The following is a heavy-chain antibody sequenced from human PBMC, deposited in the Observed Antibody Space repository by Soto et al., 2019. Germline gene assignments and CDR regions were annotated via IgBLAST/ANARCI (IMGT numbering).Heavy chain of an antibody. J-gene: IGHJ2*01. V-gene: IGHV4-59*01. Sequence: QVQLQASGPGLVKPSETLTLTCTVSGGSISSYYWSWIRQPPGKGLEWIGYIYYRGSTNYNPSLKSGVTISVATAKTQVSLMLSAVTAADTAMYYCARFNRDSVLWGRGTLVTVSS. CDR2: IYYRGST. CDR3: ARFNRDSVL. CDR1: GGSISSYY.